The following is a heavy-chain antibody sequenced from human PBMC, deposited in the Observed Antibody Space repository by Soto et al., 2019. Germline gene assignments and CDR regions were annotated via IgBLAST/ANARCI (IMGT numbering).Heavy chain of an antibody. D-gene: IGHD4-17*01. J-gene: IGHJ4*02. CDR3: AKEYGRLDY. CDR2: ISSSSGYT. V-gene: IGHV3-11*06. Sequence: GGSLRRSWSASGFTLSDYYVRWIRQAPGKGLEWVSYISSSSGYTNYADSVKGRFTISRDNAKNSLYLQMNSLRAEDTAVYYCAKEYGRLDYWGQGTLVTVSS. CDR1: GFTLSDYY.